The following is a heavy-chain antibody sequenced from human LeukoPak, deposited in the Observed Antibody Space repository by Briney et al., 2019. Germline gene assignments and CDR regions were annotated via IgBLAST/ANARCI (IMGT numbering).Heavy chain of an antibody. CDR3: ARESVDTAMVSD. Sequence: SETLSLTCTVSGGSISSYYWSWIRQPPGKGLEWIGYIYYSGSTNYNPSLKSRVTISVDTSKNRFSLKLSSVTAADTAVYYCARESVDTAMVSDWGQGTLVTVSS. D-gene: IGHD5-18*01. V-gene: IGHV4-59*01. CDR2: IYYSGST. J-gene: IGHJ4*02. CDR1: GGSISSYY.